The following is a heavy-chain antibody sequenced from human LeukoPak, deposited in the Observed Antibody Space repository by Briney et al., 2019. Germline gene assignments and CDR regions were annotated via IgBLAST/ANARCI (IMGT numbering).Heavy chain of an antibody. CDR1: GFTFSSYG. J-gene: IGHJ6*02. D-gene: IGHD1-14*01. Sequence: GGSLRLSCAASGFTFSSYGMHCVRQAPGKGLEWVAVIWYDGTNKYYADSVKGRFTISRDNSKNTLYLQMNSLRAEDTAVYYCARENRPWYYYYGMDVWGQGTTVTVSS. CDR3: ARENRPWYYYYGMDV. V-gene: IGHV3-33*01. CDR2: IWYDGTNK.